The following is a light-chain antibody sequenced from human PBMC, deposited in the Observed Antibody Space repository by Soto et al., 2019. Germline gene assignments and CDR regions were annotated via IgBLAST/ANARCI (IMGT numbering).Light chain of an antibody. CDR3: QKYNRARET. CDR1: QGISNY. V-gene: IGKV1-27*01. J-gene: IGKJ3*01. CDR2: DAS. Sequence: DIQMTQSPSSLSASVGDRVTITCRASQGISNYLDWYQQKPGKVPKTLIYDASTLHSGVPSRFSGSGSGTDFTLTISGLQPEDVATYYCQKYNRARETFGPGTKVDI.